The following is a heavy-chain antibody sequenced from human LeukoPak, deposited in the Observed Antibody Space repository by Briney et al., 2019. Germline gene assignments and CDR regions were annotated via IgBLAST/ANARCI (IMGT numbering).Heavy chain of an antibody. V-gene: IGHV3-30*18. J-gene: IGHJ6*02. CDR1: GFTFSSYG. CDR2: ISYDGSNK. Sequence: GRSLRLSCAASGFTFSSYGMHWVRQAPGKGLEWVAVISYDGSNKYYADSVKGRFTISRDNSKNTLYLQMNSLRAEDTAVYYCAKDLAYSSSWTPGYYYYYGMDVWGQGTTVTVSS. D-gene: IGHD6-13*01. CDR3: AKDLAYSSSWTPGYYYYYGMDV.